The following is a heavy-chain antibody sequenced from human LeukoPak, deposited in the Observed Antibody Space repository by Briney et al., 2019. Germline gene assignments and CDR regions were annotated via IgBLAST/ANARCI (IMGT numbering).Heavy chain of an antibody. D-gene: IGHD6-13*01. Sequence: PGGSLRLSCAASGFTFSSYDMHWVCQATGKGLEWVSAIGTAGDTYYPGSVKGRFTISRENAKNSLYLQMNSLRAGDTAVYYCARGGGAAAETYYYYYGMDVWGQGTTVTVSS. CDR2: IGTAGDT. CDR1: GFTFSSYD. CDR3: ARGGGAAAETYYYYYGMDV. J-gene: IGHJ6*02. V-gene: IGHV3-13*01.